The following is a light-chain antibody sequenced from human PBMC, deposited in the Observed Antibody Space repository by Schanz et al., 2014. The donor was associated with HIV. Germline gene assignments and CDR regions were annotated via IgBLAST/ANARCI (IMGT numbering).Light chain of an antibody. CDR3: CSYTGSGTLV. V-gene: IGLV1-44*01. Sequence: QSVLTQPPSASGTPGQRVTISCSGSSSNIGSNTVNWYQQLPGTAPKLLIYSNNQRPSGVPDRFSGSKSGTSASLAISGLQSEDEADYYCCSYTGSGTLVFGGGTKLTVL. CDR2: SNN. CDR1: SSNIGSNT. J-gene: IGLJ2*01.